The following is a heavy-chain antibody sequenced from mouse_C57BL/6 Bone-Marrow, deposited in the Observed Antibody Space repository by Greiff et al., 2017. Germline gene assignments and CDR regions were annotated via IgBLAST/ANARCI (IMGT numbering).Heavy chain of an antibody. Sequence: EVQLQQSGPVLVKPGASVKMSCKASGYTFTDYYMNWVKQSHGKSLEWIGVINPYNGGTSYNQKFKGKATLTVDKSSSTAYMELNSLTSEDSAVYYCARPYYYGSSPYYYAMDYWGQGTSVTVSS. CDR3: ARPYYYGSSPYYYAMDY. V-gene: IGHV1-19*01. D-gene: IGHD1-1*01. CDR2: INPYNGGT. J-gene: IGHJ4*01. CDR1: GYTFTDYY.